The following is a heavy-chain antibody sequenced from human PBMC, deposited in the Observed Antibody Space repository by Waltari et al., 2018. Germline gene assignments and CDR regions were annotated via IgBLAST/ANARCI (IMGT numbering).Heavy chain of an antibody. Sequence: EVRLEESGGGLVQPGGSLRLSCAASGFAFSSYWVHWVSQAPGKGLVWLSRIDDAGSDTTYADSVMGRFTISRDKAKNTVYLEMNSLRAEDTAVYYCSRSPAGYSRSDYWGQGTLVTVSS. D-gene: IGHD5-18*01. CDR1: GFAFSSYW. V-gene: IGHV3-74*01. J-gene: IGHJ4*02. CDR2: IDDAGSDT. CDR3: SRSPAGYSRSDY.